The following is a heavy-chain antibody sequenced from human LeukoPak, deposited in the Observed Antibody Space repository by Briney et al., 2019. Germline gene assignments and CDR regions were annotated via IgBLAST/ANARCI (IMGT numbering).Heavy chain of an antibody. CDR3: ARESGSSLIAGLNAFDI. CDR1: GGTFRSYA. CDR2: IIPIFGTA. Sequence: SVKVSCKASGGTFRSYAISWVRQAPGQGLEWMGGIIPIFGTANYAQKFQGRVTITTDESTSTAYMELSSLRSEDTAVYYCARESGSSLIAGLNAFDIWGQGTMVTVSS. V-gene: IGHV1-69*05. D-gene: IGHD6-13*01. J-gene: IGHJ3*02.